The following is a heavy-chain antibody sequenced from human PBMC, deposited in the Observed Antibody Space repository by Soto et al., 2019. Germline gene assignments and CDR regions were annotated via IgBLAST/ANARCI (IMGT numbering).Heavy chain of an antibody. Sequence: PSETLSLTCAVYGGSFSGYYWSWIRQPPGKGLEWIGEINHSGSTNYNPSLKSRVTISVDTSKNQFSLKLSSVTAADTAVYYCAMVGYDSSGYLSSDYWGQGTLVTVSS. CDR1: GGSFSGYY. CDR3: AMVGYDSSGYLSSDY. D-gene: IGHD3-22*01. CDR2: INHSGST. V-gene: IGHV4-34*01. J-gene: IGHJ4*02.